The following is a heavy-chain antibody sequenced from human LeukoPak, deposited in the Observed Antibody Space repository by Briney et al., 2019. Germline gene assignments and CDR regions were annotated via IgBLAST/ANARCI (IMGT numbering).Heavy chain of an antibody. J-gene: IGHJ4*02. CDR1: GGSISSYY. D-gene: IGHD4-11*01. Sequence: SGTLSLTCTVSGGSISSYYWSWIRQPAGKGLEWIGRIYTSGSTNYNPSLKSRVTMSLDTSKNQFSLKLSSVPAADAAVYYCAREWGVTTVTQIDYWGQGTLVTVSS. CDR2: IYTSGST. V-gene: IGHV4-4*07. CDR3: AREWGVTTVTQIDY.